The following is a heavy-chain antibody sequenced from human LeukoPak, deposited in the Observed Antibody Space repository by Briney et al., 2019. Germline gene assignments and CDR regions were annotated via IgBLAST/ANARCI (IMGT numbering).Heavy chain of an antibody. CDR3: ARGGCSSTSCYVPYDYYYYMDV. D-gene: IGHD2-2*01. V-gene: IGHV4-59*01. J-gene: IGHJ6*03. Sequence: SETLSLTCTVSGGSISSYYWSWIRQPPGKGLEWIGYIYYSGSTNYNPSLKSRVTISVDTSKNQFSLKLSSVTAADTAVYYCARGGCSSTSCYVPYDYYYYMDVWGKGTTVTVSS. CDR1: GGSISSYY. CDR2: IYYSGST.